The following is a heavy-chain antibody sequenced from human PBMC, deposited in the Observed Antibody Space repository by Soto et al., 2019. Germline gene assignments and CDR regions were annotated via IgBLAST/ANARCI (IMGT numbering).Heavy chain of an antibody. CDR3: VRAEGKVRYLEWCPLAHGYGMDV. J-gene: IGHJ6*02. CDR2: ISAYNGNT. D-gene: IGHD3-3*01. V-gene: IGHV1-18*01. Sequence: ASVKVSCKASGYTFTSYGISWVRQAPGQGLEWMGWISAYNGNTNYAQKLQGRVTMTTDTSTSTAYMELRSLRCDDTAVYYCVRAEGKVRYLEWCPLAHGYGMDVWGQGTTVTVSS. CDR1: GYTFTSYG.